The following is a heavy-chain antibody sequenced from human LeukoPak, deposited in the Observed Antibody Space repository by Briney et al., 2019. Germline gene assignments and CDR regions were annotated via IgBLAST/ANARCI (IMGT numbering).Heavy chain of an antibody. D-gene: IGHD6-19*01. V-gene: IGHV4-59*08. CDR3: ARHRDVSSDLFDL. J-gene: IGHJ2*01. CDR1: XGSISSYY. Sequence: SXXXSLXXTVSXGSISSYYWSXXRXPPGXXXXXIGYIYYSGSTNYNPSLKSRVTISVDTSRNQFSLKLSSVTAADTAVYYCARHRDVSSDLFDLWGLGTLVTVSS. CDR2: IYYSGST.